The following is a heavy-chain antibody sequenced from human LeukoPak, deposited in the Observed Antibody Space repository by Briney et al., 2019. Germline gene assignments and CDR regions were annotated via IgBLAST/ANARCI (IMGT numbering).Heavy chain of an antibody. CDR3: ARDRAVADGRLYY. J-gene: IGHJ4*02. V-gene: IGHV3-66*01. CDR1: GFTVSSNY. D-gene: IGHD6-19*01. CDR2: IYSGDST. Sequence: PAGSLRLSCAGSGFTVSSNYMSWVRQAPGKGLEWVSVIYSGDSTYYADSVKGRFIISRDNSKNTVYLQMNSLRAEDTAVYYCARDRAVADGRLYYWGQGTLVTVSS.